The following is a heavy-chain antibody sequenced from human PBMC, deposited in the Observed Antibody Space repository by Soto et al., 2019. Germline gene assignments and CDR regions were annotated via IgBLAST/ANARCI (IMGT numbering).Heavy chain of an antibody. CDR2: INHSGST. V-gene: IGHV4-34*01. CDR3: ARADTVTTYDY. D-gene: IGHD4-17*01. J-gene: IGHJ4*02. CDR1: GGSFSGYY. Sequence: PSETLSLTCAVYGGSFSGYYWSWIRQPPGKGLEWIGEINHSGSTNYNPSLKSRVTISVDTSKNQFSLKLSSVTAADTAVYYCARADTVTTYDYWGQGTLVTVSS.